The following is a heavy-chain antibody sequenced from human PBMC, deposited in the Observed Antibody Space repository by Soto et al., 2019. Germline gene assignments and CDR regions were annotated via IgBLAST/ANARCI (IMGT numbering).Heavy chain of an antibody. Sequence: GGSLRLSCAASGFTFSSYGMHWVRQAPGKGLEWVAIIWYDGSNKYYAVSVKGRFTISRDNSRNTLYLQMNSLRAEDTAVYYCARDRRVSGSYFDFWGQGTLVTVSS. CDR3: ARDRRVSGSYFDF. CDR2: IWYDGSNK. J-gene: IGHJ4*02. D-gene: IGHD1-26*01. CDR1: GFTFSSYG. V-gene: IGHV3-33*01.